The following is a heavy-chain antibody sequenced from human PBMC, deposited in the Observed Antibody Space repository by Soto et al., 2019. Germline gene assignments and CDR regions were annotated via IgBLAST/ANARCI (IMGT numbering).Heavy chain of an antibody. J-gene: IGHJ4*02. Sequence: EVQLVESGGGLVQPGGSLRLSCEASGFSISDCSMNWVRRAPGKGLEWISYISTNNDAIYYADSVKGRFTISRDNAKNSLYLQMNSLRAEDTALYYCASVLGSRRSGSYPSYWGQGTLVTVSS. CDR1: GFSISDCS. V-gene: IGHV3-48*01. CDR2: ISTNNDAI. CDR3: ASVLGSRRSGSYPSY. D-gene: IGHD3-10*01.